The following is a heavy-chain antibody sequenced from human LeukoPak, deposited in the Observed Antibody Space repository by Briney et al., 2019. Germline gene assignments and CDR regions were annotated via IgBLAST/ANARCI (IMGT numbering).Heavy chain of an antibody. J-gene: IGHJ4*02. CDR1: GGSIRTTSHY. Sequence: SETLSLTCTVSGGSIRTTSHYWGWIRQSPGKGLEWIGSISYSGYTPYNPSLKSRVTISVDMSNNQFSLELSSVTAADTAVYYCAREGGFYRPLDYSGQGTLVTVSS. V-gene: IGHV4-39*02. CDR3: AREGGFYRPLDY. D-gene: IGHD3-3*01. CDR2: ISYSGYT.